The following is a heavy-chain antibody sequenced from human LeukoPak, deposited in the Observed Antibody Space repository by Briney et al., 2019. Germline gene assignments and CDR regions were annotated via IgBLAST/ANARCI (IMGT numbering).Heavy chain of an antibody. J-gene: IGHJ5*02. CDR1: GFSFNTYS. V-gene: IGHV3-48*01. Sequence: GGSLRLSCAASGFSFNTYSMNWVRQAPGKGLEWISYISDSGDTIYSADSVKGRFTISRDNAKNSLYLQMNSLRAEDTAVYYCARDANGDYGYWFDPWGQGTLVTVSS. CDR3: ARDANGDYGYWFDP. CDR2: ISDSGDTI. D-gene: IGHD4-17*01.